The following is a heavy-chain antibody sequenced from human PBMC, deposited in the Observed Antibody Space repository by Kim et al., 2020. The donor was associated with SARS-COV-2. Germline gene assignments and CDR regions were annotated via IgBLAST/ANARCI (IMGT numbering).Heavy chain of an antibody. D-gene: IGHD3-10*01. V-gene: IGHV1-8*01. CDR3: ARAKLVQGVVYYYYYMDV. J-gene: IGHJ6*03. CDR2: MNPNSGNT. CDR1: GYTFTSYD. Sequence: ASVKVSCKASGYTFTSYDINWVRQATGQGLEWMGWMNPNSGNTGYAQKFQGRVTMTRNTSISTAYMELSSLRSEDTAVYYCARAKLVQGVVYYYYYMDVWGKGTTVTVSS.